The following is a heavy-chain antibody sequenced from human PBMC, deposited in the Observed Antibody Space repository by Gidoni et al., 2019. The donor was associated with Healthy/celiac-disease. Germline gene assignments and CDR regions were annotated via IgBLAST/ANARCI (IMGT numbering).Heavy chain of an antibody. J-gene: IGHJ3*02. CDR2: ISAYNGNT. D-gene: IGHD4-17*01. V-gene: IGHV1-18*01. CDR3: ARVEIRYGDSLDAFDI. Sequence: TSYGISWVRQAPGQGLEWMGWISAYNGNTNYAQKLQGRVTMTTDTSTSTAYMELRSLRSDDTAVYYCARVEIRYGDSLDAFDIWGQGTMVTVSS. CDR1: TSYG.